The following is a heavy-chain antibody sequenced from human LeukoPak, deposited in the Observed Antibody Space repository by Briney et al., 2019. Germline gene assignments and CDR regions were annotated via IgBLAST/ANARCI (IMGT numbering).Heavy chain of an antibody. CDR1: GYTFTSYG. V-gene: IGHV1-18*01. D-gene: IGHD3-10*01. CDR3: ARVRRYYGSGSYGAFEDY. J-gene: IGHJ4*02. CDR2: INAYNGNT. Sequence: ASVKVSCKASGYTFTSYGISWVRQAPGQGREWMGWINAYNGNTNYAQKLQGRVTMTTDTSTSTAYMELRSLRSDDTAVYYCARVRRYYGSGSYGAFEDYWGQGTLVTVSS.